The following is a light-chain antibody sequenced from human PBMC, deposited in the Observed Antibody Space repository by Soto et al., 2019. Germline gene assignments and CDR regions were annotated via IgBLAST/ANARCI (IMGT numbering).Light chain of an antibody. CDR3: HAWDSNTVV. CDR1: NFGSKS. J-gene: IGLJ2*01. CDR2: RDT. Sequence: SYELTQPLSVSVALGQTARITCGGHNFGSKSVHWYQQRPGQAPVLIIYRDTNRPSGIPERFSGSNSGNTATLTLSRAQVGDEADYFCHAWDSNTVVFGGGTKVTVL. V-gene: IGLV3-9*01.